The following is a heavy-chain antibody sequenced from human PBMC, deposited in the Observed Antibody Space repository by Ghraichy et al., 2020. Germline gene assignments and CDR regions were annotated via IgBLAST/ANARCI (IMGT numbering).Heavy chain of an antibody. Sequence: ESLNISCAASGFTVSSNYMSWVRQAPGKGLEWVSVIYSGGSTYYADSVKGRFTISRDNSKNTLYLQMNSLRAEDTAVYYCARDRTFGWFGELFGEGRGMDVWGQGTTVTVSS. CDR2: IYSGGST. CDR3: ARDRTFGWFGELFGEGRGMDV. J-gene: IGHJ6*02. V-gene: IGHV3-53*01. D-gene: IGHD3-10*01. CDR1: GFTVSSNY.